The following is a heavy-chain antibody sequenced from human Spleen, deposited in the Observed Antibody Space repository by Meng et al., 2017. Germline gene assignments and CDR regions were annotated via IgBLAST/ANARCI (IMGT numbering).Heavy chain of an antibody. CDR3: ARGPTTMAHDFDY. Sequence: QVQLQQVGAGLLKPSEPLSLTCVVSCGSFSDYYWSWIRQPPGKGLEWIGEINHSGSTNYNPSLESRATISVDTSQNNLSLKLSSVTAADSAVYYCARGPTTMAHDFDYWGQGTLVTVSS. J-gene: IGHJ4*02. V-gene: IGHV4-34*01. D-gene: IGHD4-11*01. CDR2: INHSGST. CDR1: CGSFSDYY.